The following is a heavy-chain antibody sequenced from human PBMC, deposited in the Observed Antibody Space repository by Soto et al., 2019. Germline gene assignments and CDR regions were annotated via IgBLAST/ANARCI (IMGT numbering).Heavy chain of an antibody. CDR3: ARGRGYCGGTNCYLDY. CDR1: GFSFSSHS. V-gene: IGHV3-48*02. D-gene: IGHD2-21*01. CDR2: ISSSGSTI. Sequence: GGSLRLSSAASGFSFSSHSMKWVRQAPGKGLEWVSYISSSGSTIYYADSVKGRFTISRDNAKNSLYLQMNSLRDDDTAVYYCARGRGYCGGTNCYLDYWGQGALVTVSS. J-gene: IGHJ4*02.